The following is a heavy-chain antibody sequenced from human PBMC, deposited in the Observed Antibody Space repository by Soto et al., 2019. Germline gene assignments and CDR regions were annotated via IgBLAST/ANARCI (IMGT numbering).Heavy chain of an antibody. J-gene: IGHJ4*02. CDR2: IYHSGTT. Sequence: QVQLQESGPGLGKPSGTLSLTCVVSGASISSNNWWRWVLQPPGKGLEWIGEIYHSGTTSYNPSLKSRVTMSVDKSKNQFSLKVTSVTAADTAVYFCAKDGSGHPSSSDNWGQGTLVTVAS. CDR3: AKDGSGHPSSSDN. D-gene: IGHD2-15*01. V-gene: IGHV4-4*02. CDR1: GASISSNNW.